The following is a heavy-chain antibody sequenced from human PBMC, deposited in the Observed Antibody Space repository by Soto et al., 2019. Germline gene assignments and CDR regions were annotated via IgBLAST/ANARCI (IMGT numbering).Heavy chain of an antibody. D-gene: IGHD2-2*01. Sequence: GESPETHCTCFGYIFTTFWVSWGRQMPGKGLEWMGRFDPGDTYATYSPDFQGNVTVAADKATCTAYLQWSTAEASDIYMYYCARIDCITTTCDNWLDPWGQGTLVTVYS. V-gene: IGHV5-10-1*01. CDR2: FDPGDTYA. CDR1: GYIFTTFW. J-gene: IGHJ5*02. CDR3: ARIDCITTTCDNWLDP.